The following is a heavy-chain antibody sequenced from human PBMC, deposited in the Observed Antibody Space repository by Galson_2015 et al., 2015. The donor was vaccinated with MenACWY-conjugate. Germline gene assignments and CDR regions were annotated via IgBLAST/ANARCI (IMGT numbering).Heavy chain of an antibody. V-gene: IGHV1-69*13. J-gene: IGHJ4*02. CDR3: ARAQSGALIPAAMDY. D-gene: IGHD2-2*01. CDR2: IIPIFGTA. Sequence: SVKVACKASGGTFSSYDVSWVRQAPGQGLEWMGGIIPIFGTANYAQKFQGRVTITADESTITAYMKLCSLRSEDTAVYYCARAQSGALIPAAMDYWGQGTLVTVSS. CDR1: GGTFSSYD.